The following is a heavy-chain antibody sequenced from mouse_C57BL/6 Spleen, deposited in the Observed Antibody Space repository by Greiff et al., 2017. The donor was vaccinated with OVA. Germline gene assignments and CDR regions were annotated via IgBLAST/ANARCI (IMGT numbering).Heavy chain of an antibody. CDR2: ISSGSSTI. D-gene: IGHD1-1*01. J-gene: IGHJ4*01. Sequence: EVKLMESGGGLVKPGGSLKLSCAASGFTFSDYGMHWVRQAPEKGLEWVAYISSGSSTIYYADPVKGRFTISRDNAKNTLFLQMTSLRSEATDMYYCARSDYYGSTPLPMDYWGQGTSVTVSS. CDR1: GFTFSDYG. V-gene: IGHV5-17*01. CDR3: ARSDYYGSTPLPMDY.